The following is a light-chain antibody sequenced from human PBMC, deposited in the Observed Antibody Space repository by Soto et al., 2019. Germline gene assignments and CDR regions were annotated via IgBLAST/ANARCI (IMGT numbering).Light chain of an antibody. CDR3: QKFNTAPLT. J-gene: IGKJ5*01. CDR1: QDISVY. Sequence: DIQMTQSPSSLSASVGDRVTITRRASQDISVYLAWYQQKPGKVPKLLIYSASTLQSGVPSRFSGSGSGTDFHLTISRLQPEDVATYYCQKFNTAPLTFGQGTRLEIK. V-gene: IGKV1-27*01. CDR2: SAS.